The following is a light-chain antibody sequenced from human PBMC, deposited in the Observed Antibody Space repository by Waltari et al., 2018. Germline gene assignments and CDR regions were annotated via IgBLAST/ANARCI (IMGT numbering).Light chain of an antibody. CDR1: QSVSTK. V-gene: IGKV3-15*01. Sequence: IVVTQSPASLSVSPGERATLSCRASQSVSTKLGWYQKRPGQAPRLLIYAASTRAIGIPARFSGGGSGTEFTLTISSLQSEDLGIYYCQQYEKWPTTFGQGTRLDSK. J-gene: IGKJ5*01. CDR3: QQYEKWPTT. CDR2: AAS.